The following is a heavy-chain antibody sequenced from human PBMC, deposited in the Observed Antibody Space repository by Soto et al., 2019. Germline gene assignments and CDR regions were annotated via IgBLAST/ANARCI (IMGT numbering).Heavy chain of an antibody. D-gene: IGHD6-19*01. CDR1: GDSVSSNTAA. CDR3: ARGVAGTGFDL. CDR2: TYYRSNWRH. V-gene: IGHV6-1*01. Sequence: SETLSLTCAISGDSVSSNTAAWNWIRSSPSRGLEWLGRTYYRSNWRHDYAVSVKSRITVNPDTSKNHFSLQLNSVTPDDTAVYYCARGVAGTGFDLWGQGTLVTVSS. J-gene: IGHJ4*02.